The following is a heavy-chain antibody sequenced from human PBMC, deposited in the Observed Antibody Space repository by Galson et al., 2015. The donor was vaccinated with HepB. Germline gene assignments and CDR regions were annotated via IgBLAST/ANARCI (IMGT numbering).Heavy chain of an antibody. D-gene: IGHD2-2*02. Sequence: SETLSLTCTVSGGSISSSSYYWGWIRQPPGKGLEWIGSIYYSGSTYYNPSLKSRVTISVDTSKNQFSLKLSSVTAADTAVYYCARVLCSSTSCYTLDVYSWFDPWGQGTLVTVSS. CDR2: IYYSGST. V-gene: IGHV4-39*07. CDR1: GGSISSSSYY. J-gene: IGHJ5*02. CDR3: ARVLCSSTSCYTLDVYSWFDP.